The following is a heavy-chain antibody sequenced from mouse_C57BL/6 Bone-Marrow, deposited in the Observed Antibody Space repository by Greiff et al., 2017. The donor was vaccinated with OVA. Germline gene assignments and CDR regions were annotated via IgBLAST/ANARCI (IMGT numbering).Heavy chain of an antibody. V-gene: IGHV1-78*01. Sequence: VKVVESDAELVKPGASVKMSCKVSGYTFTDHTIHWMKQRPEQGLEWIGYIYPRDGSTKYNEKFKGKATLTADKSSSTAYMQLNSLTSEDSAVYFCARDGLRCYYAMDYWGQGTSVTVSS. CDR3: ARDGLRCYYAMDY. CDR1: GYTFTDHT. J-gene: IGHJ4*01. CDR2: IYPRDGST. D-gene: IGHD2-4*01.